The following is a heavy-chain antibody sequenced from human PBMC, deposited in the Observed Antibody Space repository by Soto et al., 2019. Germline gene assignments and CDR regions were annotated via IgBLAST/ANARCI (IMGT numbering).Heavy chain of an antibody. CDR2: IYHSGST. CDR1: GGSISSGGSS. V-gene: IGHV4-30-2*01. D-gene: IGHD3-10*01. CDR3: ARGAGVNFES. Sequence: QLQLQESGSGLVKPSQTLSLTCAVSGGSISSGGSSWTWIRQPPGKGLEWIGYIYHSGSTYYNPSVKRRFPITLHRSNSQFSLTLTSVPAADTAGYYCARGAGVNFESWGQGTLVTVSS. J-gene: IGHJ4*02.